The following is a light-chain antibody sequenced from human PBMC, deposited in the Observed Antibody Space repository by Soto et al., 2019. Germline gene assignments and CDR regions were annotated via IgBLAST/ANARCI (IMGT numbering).Light chain of an antibody. J-gene: IGKJ1*01. V-gene: IGKV3-20*01. Sequence: EIVLTQSPATLSLSPGESATLPCRASQSVGSFLAWYQQKPGQAPRLLIYGASSRATGIPDRFSGSGSGTDFTLTISRLEPEEFAGYYCQQYGSSEDKGTFGQGTKVDIK. CDR2: GAS. CDR3: QQYGSSEDKGT. CDR1: QSVGSF.